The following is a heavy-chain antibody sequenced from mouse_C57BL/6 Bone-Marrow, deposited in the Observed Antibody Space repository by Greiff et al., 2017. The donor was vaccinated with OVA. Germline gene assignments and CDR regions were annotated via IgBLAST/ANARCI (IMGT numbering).Heavy chain of an antibody. CDR3: ARKYYGSSPYWYFDV. V-gene: IGHV2-2*01. J-gene: IGHJ1*03. CDR2: IWSGGST. D-gene: IGHD1-1*01. CDR1: GFSLTSYG. Sequence: VQLQQSGPGLVQPSQSLSITCTVSGFSLTSYGVHWVRQSPGKGLEWLGVIWSGGSTDYNAAFISRLSISKDNSKSQVFFKMNSLQADDTAIYYCARKYYGSSPYWYFDVWGTGTTVTVSS.